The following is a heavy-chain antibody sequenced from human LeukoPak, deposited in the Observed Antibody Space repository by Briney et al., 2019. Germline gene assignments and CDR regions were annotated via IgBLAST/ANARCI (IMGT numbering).Heavy chain of an antibody. D-gene: IGHD2-2*01. J-gene: IGHJ6*02. V-gene: IGHV4-59*01. CDR2: IYYSGST. Sequence: SETLSLTCTVSGGSISSYYWSWIRQPPGKGLEWIGHIYYSGSTNYNPSLKSRVTISVDTSKNQFSLKLSSVTAADTAVYYCARGDVVVPAASHYYYYGMDVWGQGTTVTVSS. CDR1: GGSISSYY. CDR3: ARGDVVVPAASHYYYYGMDV.